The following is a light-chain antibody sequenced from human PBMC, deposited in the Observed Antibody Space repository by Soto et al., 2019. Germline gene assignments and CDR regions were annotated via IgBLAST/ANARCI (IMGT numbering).Light chain of an antibody. Sequence: QSVLTQPASVSGSPGQSITISCTGTSGDVGGYRYVSWFQHHPGKAPKVIIYEVSNRASGVSNRFSGSKSGNTAFLTISGLQAEDEADYYCNSYTRSSAPYVFGTGTKVTVL. CDR3: NSYTRSSAPYV. CDR1: SGDVGGYRY. V-gene: IGLV2-14*01. CDR2: EVS. J-gene: IGLJ1*01.